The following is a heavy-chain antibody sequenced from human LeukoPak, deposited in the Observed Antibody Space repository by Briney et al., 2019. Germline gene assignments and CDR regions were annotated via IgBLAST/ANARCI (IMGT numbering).Heavy chain of an antibody. CDR3: AKDSYTAKSFDY. CDR2: ISYDGSNK. J-gene: IGHJ4*02. V-gene: IGHV3-30*18. D-gene: IGHD3-16*02. Sequence: GGSLRLSCAASGFTFSSYGMHWVRQAPGKGLEWVAVISYDGSNKYYADSVKDRFTISRDNSKNTLYLQMNSLRAEDTAVYYCAKDSYTAKSFDYWGQGTLVTVSS. CDR1: GFTFSSYG.